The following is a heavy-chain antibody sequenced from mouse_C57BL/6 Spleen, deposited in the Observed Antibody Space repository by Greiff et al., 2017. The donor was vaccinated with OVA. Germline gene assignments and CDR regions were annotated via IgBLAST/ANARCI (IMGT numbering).Heavy chain of an antibody. J-gene: IGHJ1*03. CDR3: ARPSYGSSHWYMDV. CDR1: GYTFTSYW. CDR2: IDPSDSYT. D-gene: IGHD1-1*01. Sequence: QVQLQQPGAELVKPGASVKLSCKASGYTFTSYWMQWVKQRPGQGLEWIGEIDPSDSYTNYNQKFKGKATLTVDKSSSTAYMQLSSLTSEDSAVYYCARPSYGSSHWYMDVWGTGTTVTVSS. V-gene: IGHV1-50*01.